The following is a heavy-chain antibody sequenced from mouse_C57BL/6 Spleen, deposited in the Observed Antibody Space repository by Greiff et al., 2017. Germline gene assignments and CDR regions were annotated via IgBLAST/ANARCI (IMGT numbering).Heavy chain of an antibody. Sequence: QVHVKQPGAELVKPGASVKMSCKASGYTFTSYWITWVKQRPGQGLEWIGDIYPGSGSTNYNEKFKSKATLTVDTSSSTAYMQLSSLTSEDSAVYYCARIHWDYAMDYWGQGTSVTVSS. CDR1: GYTFTSYW. V-gene: IGHV1-55*01. CDR2: IYPGSGST. J-gene: IGHJ4*01. CDR3: ARIHWDYAMDY. D-gene: IGHD4-1*01.